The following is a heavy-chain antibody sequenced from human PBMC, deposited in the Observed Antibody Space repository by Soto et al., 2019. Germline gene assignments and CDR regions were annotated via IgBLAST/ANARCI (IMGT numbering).Heavy chain of an antibody. CDR3: ASFGVSMITFGGVIANFDY. D-gene: IGHD3-16*02. CDR1: GFTVSSNY. Sequence: PGGSLRLSCAASGFTVSSNYMSWVRQAPGKGLEWVSVIYSGGSTYYADSVKGRFTISRDNSKNTLYLQMNSLRAEDTAVYYCASFGVSMITFGGVIANFDYWGQGTLVTVSS. J-gene: IGHJ4*02. V-gene: IGHV3-53*01. CDR2: IYSGGST.